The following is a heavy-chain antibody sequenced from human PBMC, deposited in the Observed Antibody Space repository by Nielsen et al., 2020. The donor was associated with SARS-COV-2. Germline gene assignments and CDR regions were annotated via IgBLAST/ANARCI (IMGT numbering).Heavy chain of an antibody. J-gene: IGHJ4*02. V-gene: IGHV3-48*03. CDR1: GFTFSSYE. CDR3: AREGFYHSSASFDY. D-gene: IGHD3-22*01. CDR2: ISSSGSTI. Sequence: GESLKISCAASGFTFSSYEMNWVRQAPGKGLEWVSYISSSGSTIYYADSVKGRFTISRDNAKKSLFLQMKSLRAEDTAVYYCAREGFYHSSASFDYWGLGTLITVSS.